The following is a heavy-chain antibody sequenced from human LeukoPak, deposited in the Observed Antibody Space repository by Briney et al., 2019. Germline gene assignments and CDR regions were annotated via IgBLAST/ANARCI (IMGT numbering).Heavy chain of an antibody. V-gene: IGHV4-59*01. CDR2: IYYSGST. CDR1: GGSISSYY. D-gene: IGHD6-19*01. Sequence: SETLSLTRTVSGGSISSYYWSWIRQPPGKGLEWIGYIYYSGSTNYNPSLKSRVTISVDTSKNQFSLKLGSVTAADTAVYYCARDRDSSGWYKNWGQGTLVTVSS. J-gene: IGHJ4*02. CDR3: ARDRDSSGWYKN.